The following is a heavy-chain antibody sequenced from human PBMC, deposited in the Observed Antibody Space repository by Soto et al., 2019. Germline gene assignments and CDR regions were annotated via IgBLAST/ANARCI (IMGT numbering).Heavy chain of an antibody. CDR1: GFTFSGSA. CDR2: IRSKANSYAT. CDR3: TRQMNYCDSSGYYYGKFDY. D-gene: IGHD3-22*01. V-gene: IGHV3-73*01. J-gene: IGHJ4*02. Sequence: PGGSLRLSCAASGFTFSGSAMHWVRQASGKGLEWVGRIRSKANSYATAYAASVKGRFTISRDDSKNTAYLQMNSLKTEDTAVYYCTRQMNYCDSSGYYYGKFDYWGQGTLVTVSS.